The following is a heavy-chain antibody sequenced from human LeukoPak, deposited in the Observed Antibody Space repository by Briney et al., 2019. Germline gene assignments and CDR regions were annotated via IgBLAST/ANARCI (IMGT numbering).Heavy chain of an antibody. CDR2: ICSGGST. CDR3: AILYSSGWYRDY. D-gene: IGHD6-19*01. Sequence: GGSLRLSCAASGFTVSSNYMSWVRQAPGKGLEWVSVICSGGSTYYADSVKGRFTISRHNSKNTLYLQMNSLRAEDTAVYHCAILYSSGWYRDYWGQGTLVTVSS. V-gene: IGHV3-53*04. J-gene: IGHJ4*02. CDR1: GFTVSSNY.